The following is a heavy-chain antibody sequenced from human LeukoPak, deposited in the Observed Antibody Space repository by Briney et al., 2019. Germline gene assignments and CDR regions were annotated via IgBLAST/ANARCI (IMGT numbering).Heavy chain of an antibody. CDR2: ISGSGEST. Sequence: GGSLRLSCAASGFTFSSYAMSWVRQAPGKGLEWVSAISGSGESTYYADSVKGRFTISRDNSKNTLYLQMNSLRAEDTAVYYCARVIAVAGHFDYWGQGTLVTVSS. V-gene: IGHV3-23*01. CDR3: ARVIAVAGHFDY. CDR1: GFTFSSYA. D-gene: IGHD6-19*01. J-gene: IGHJ4*02.